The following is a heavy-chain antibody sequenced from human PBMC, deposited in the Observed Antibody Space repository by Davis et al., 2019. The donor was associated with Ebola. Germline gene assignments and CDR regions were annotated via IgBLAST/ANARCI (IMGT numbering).Heavy chain of an antibody. Sequence: SETLSPTCAVYGGSFTGYYWSWIRQPPGQGLEWIGEINHSGSTNYNPSLKSRVTISLDTSKNQFSLKLSSVTAADTAVYYCARGGIVVVVAPTLYYGMDVWGQGTTVTVSS. CDR2: INHSGST. CDR1: GGSFTGYY. CDR3: ARGGIVVVVAPTLYYGMDV. J-gene: IGHJ6*02. V-gene: IGHV4-34*01. D-gene: IGHD2-15*01.